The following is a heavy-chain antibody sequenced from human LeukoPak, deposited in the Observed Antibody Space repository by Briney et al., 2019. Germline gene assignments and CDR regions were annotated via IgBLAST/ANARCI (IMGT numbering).Heavy chain of an antibody. Sequence: SETLSLTCTVSGGSISSSFYYWGWIRQPPGKGLEWIGSIFYSGSTYYNPSLKSRVTISEDTSQNQFSLKLSSVTAADTAVYYCCGSGWFAGPFGYWGQGALVTVSS. V-gene: IGHV4-39*07. CDR2: IFYSGST. J-gene: IGHJ4*02. CDR1: GGSISSSFYY. CDR3: CGSGWFAGPFGY. D-gene: IGHD6-19*01.